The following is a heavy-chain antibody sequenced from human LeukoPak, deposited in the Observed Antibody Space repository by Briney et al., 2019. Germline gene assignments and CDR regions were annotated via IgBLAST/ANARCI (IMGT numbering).Heavy chain of an antibody. D-gene: IGHD3-3*01. J-gene: IGHJ4*02. V-gene: IGHV3-23*01. Sequence: HSGGSLRLSCAASGFTFSSYAMSWVRQVPGKGLEWVSAISGSGYNAYYADSVKGRFTISRDNSRNSLYLQMNSLRAEDTAVYYCARVSAEWLLSYWGQGTLVTVSS. CDR1: GFTFSSYA. CDR2: ISGSGYNA. CDR3: ARVSAEWLLSY.